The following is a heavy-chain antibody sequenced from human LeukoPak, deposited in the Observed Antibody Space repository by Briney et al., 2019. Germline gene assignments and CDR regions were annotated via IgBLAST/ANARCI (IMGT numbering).Heavy chain of an antibody. D-gene: IGHD3-9*01. CDR2: LNQSGIT. Sequence: SETLSPTCAVYGGSFSGYYWSWIRQSPGKGLEWIGELNQSGITNYTPSLKTRVTISVDTSKTQFSLKLSSVTAADPAVYYCASRVRYYDILTGDGMDVWGQGTTVTVSS. J-gene: IGHJ6*02. CDR3: ASRVRYYDILTGDGMDV. CDR1: GGSFSGYY. V-gene: IGHV4-34*01.